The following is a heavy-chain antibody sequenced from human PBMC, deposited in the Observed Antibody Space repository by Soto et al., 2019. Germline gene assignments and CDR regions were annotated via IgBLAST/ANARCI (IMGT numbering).Heavy chain of an antibody. D-gene: IGHD3-16*01. CDR2: INAGNGNT. CDR1: GYTFTSYA. V-gene: IGHV1-3*01. Sequence: ASVKVSCKASGYTFTSYAMHWVRQAPGQRLEWMGWINAGNGNTKYSQKFQGRVTITRDTSASTAYMELSSLRSEDTAVYYCARDLPDEYVVIDNDYWGQRTLVTVAS. CDR3: ARDLPDEYVVIDNDY. J-gene: IGHJ4*02.